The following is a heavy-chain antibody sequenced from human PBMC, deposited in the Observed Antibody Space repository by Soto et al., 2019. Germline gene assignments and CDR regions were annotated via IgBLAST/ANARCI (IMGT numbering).Heavy chain of an antibody. D-gene: IGHD3-16*01. CDR3: ATGKTFYYYANDV. V-gene: IGHV3-7*01. CDR2: MKQDGSEK. CDR1: GFTFSNFW. J-gene: IGHJ6*02. Sequence: PGGSLRLSCAASGFTFSNFWINWVRQAPGKGLEWVATMKQDGSEKYYVDSLKGRFAISGDKAKNSVSLQMNSLRVEDTAVYYCATGKTFYYYANDVCGQVTTVTVSS.